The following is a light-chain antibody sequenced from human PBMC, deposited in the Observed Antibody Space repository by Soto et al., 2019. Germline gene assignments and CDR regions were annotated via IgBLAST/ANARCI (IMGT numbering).Light chain of an antibody. V-gene: IGLV1-40*01. Sequence: HSVLPQPPSVSGAPGQRVTISCTGSSSNIGAGYDVHWYLQLPGTAPKLLIYGNTNRPSGVPDRFSGSKSGSSASLAITGLQAEDEADYYCQSHDSSLHASVFGTGTKVTVL. CDR1: SSNIGAGYD. J-gene: IGLJ1*01. CDR2: GNT. CDR3: QSHDSSLHASV.